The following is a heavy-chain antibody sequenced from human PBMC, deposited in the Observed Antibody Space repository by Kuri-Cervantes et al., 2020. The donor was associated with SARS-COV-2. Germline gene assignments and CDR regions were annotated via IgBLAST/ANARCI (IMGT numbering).Heavy chain of an antibody. D-gene: IGHD3-10*01. CDR1: GYTLTELS. Sequence: ASVKVSCKVSGYTLTELSMHWVRQAPGKGLEWMGGFDPEDGETIYAQKFQGRVTMTEDTSTDTAYMELSSLRSEDTAVYYCAREGYYYDSGTYYNQDAFDIWGQGTMVTVSS. CDR2: FDPEDGET. CDR3: AREGYYYDSGTYYNQDAFDI. V-gene: IGHV1-24*01. J-gene: IGHJ3*02.